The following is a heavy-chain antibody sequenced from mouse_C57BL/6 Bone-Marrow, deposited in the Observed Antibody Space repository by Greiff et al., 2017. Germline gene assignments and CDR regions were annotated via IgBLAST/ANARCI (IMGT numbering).Heavy chain of an antibody. Sequence: QVQLQQPGAELVKPGASVKMSCKASGYTFTSYWITWVKQRPGQGLEWIGDIYPGSGSTNYNEKFKSKATLTVDTSSSTAYMPLSSLTSEDSAVYYCARPPEYCGRVAHWFDYWGQGTTLTVSS. CDR1: GYTFTSYW. D-gene: IGHD1-1*01. CDR3: ARPPEYCGRVAHWFDY. J-gene: IGHJ2*01. V-gene: IGHV1-55*01. CDR2: IYPGSGST.